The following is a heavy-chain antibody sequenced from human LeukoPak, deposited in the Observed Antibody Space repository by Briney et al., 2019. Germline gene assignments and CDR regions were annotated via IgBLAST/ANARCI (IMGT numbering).Heavy chain of an antibody. CDR2: ISYDGSNK. V-gene: IGHV3-30-3*01. D-gene: IGHD1-26*01. J-gene: IGHJ4*02. CDR3: ASGMRVGPNI. Sequence: GGSLRLSCAASGFTFSSYWMTWVRQAPGKGLEWVAVISYDGSNKYYADSVKGRFTISRDNSKNTLYLQMNSLRAEDTAVYYCASGMRVGPNIWGQGTLVTVSS. CDR1: GFTFSSYW.